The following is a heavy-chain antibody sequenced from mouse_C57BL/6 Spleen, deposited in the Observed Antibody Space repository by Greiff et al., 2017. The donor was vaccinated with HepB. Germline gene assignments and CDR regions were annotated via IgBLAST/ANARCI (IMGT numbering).Heavy chain of an antibody. Sequence: DVQLQESGPGLVKPSQSLSLTCSVPGYSITSGYYWNWIRQFPGNKLEWMGYISYDGSNNYNPSLKNRISITRDTSKNQFFLKLNSVTTEDTATYYCARARAAWFAYWGQGTLVTVSA. CDR1: GYSITSGYY. CDR3: ARARAAWFAY. V-gene: IGHV3-6*01. D-gene: IGHD3-1*01. J-gene: IGHJ3*01. CDR2: ISYDGSN.